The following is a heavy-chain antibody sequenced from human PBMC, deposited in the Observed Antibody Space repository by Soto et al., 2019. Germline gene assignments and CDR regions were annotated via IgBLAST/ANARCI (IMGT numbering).Heavy chain of an antibody. J-gene: IGHJ6*04. CDR2: ISDTGANT. D-gene: IGHD1-1*01. CDR1: GFTFSNYA. V-gene: IGHV3-64D*09. Sequence: DVQLVESGGGLVQPGGSLRLSCSASGFTFSNYAMRWVRQAPGKGLEYVSVISDTGANTFYADLVEGRFTIPRDNSKMRLDLQLRSLRPADTALCYCVKDPAVFSASEINWNDDVRFADRFGVEVWGSGTRVSASS. CDR3: VKDPAVFSASEINWNDDVRFADRFGVEV.